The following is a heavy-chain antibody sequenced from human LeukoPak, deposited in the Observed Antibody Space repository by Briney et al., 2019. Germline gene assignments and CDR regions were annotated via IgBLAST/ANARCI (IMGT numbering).Heavy chain of an antibody. CDR3: ARHVASDLRTVVVTSDWYFDL. J-gene: IGHJ2*01. D-gene: IGHD2-21*02. V-gene: IGHV4-39*01. Sequence: SETLSLTCIVSGGSIISSRFYWAWIRQPPGKGLEWIGTTFHSGSTQYNPSLESRVSTSADTSKNEFSLKLNSVTAADTGVHYCARHVASDLRTVVVTSDWYFDLWGRGTLVTVSS. CDR2: TFHSGST. CDR1: GGSIISSRFY.